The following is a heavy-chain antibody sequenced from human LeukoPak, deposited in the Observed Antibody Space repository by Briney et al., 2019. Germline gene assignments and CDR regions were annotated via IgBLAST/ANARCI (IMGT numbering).Heavy chain of an antibody. CDR2: INPSGGST. CDR1: GYTFTNYY. Sequence: GASVKVSCKASGYTFTNYYMHWVRQAPGQGLEWMGMINPSGGSTTYAQKFQGRVTMTRGTSTSTVYMELTILRSEDTAVYYCAREGTFSSPRNWFDPWGQGTLVTVSS. CDR3: AREGTFSSPRNWFDP. J-gene: IGHJ5*02. V-gene: IGHV1-46*01. D-gene: IGHD6-13*01.